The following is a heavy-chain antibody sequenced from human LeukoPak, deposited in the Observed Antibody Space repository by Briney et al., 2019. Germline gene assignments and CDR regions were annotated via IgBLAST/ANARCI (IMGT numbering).Heavy chain of an antibody. CDR3: ARQLGTLDDAFHI. CDR2: IYPGDSDT. D-gene: IGHD7-27*01. V-gene: IGHV5-51*01. J-gene: IGHJ3*02. CDR1: GYTFTNYW. Sequence: GESLKISCQGSGYTFTNYWIGWVRQMPGKGLEWMGIIYPGDSDTRYSPSFQGQVTISADKSISTAYLQWSSLKASDTAMYYCARQLGTLDDAFHIWGQGTMVTVSS.